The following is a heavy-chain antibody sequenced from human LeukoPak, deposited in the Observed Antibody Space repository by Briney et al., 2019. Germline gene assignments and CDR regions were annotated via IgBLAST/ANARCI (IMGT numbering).Heavy chain of an antibody. CDR1: GGTFSSYA. CDR2: IIPIFGTA. CDR3: ARATMHSSGYPWGFDY. V-gene: IGHV1-69*13. Sequence: GASVKVSCKASGGTFSSYAISWVRQAPGQGLEWMGGIIPIFGTANYAQKFQGRVTITADESTSTAYMELSSLRSENTAVYYCARATMHSSGYPWGFDYWGQGTLVTVSS. J-gene: IGHJ4*02. D-gene: IGHD3-22*01.